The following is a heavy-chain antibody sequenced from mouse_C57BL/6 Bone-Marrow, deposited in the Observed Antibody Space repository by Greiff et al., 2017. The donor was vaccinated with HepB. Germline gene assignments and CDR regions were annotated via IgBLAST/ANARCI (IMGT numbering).Heavy chain of an antibody. CDR1: GYTFTDYY. V-gene: IGHV1-75*01. Sequence: VKLMESGPELVKPGASVKISCKASGYTFTDYYINWVKQRPGQGLEWIGWIFPGSGSTYYNEKFKGKATLTVDKSSSTAYMLLSSLTSEDSAVYFCARSNWDLAWFAYWGQGTLVTVSA. D-gene: IGHD4-1*01. J-gene: IGHJ3*01. CDR2: IFPGSGST. CDR3: ARSNWDLAWFAY.